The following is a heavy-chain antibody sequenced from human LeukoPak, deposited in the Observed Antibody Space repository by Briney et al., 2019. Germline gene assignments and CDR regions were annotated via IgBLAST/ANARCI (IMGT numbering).Heavy chain of an antibody. D-gene: IGHD6-19*01. J-gene: IGHJ4*02. CDR3: VKSGGYGLIDY. CDR2: IYYTGST. Sequence: SETLSLTCAVSGASISGSGYYLGWIRQPPGKGLEWIVNIYYTGSTYYNASLQSRITISIDMAKNHFSLRLSSVTAADTAMYYCVKSGGYGLIDYWGQGTLVTVSS. CDR1: GASISGSGYY. V-gene: IGHV4-39*02.